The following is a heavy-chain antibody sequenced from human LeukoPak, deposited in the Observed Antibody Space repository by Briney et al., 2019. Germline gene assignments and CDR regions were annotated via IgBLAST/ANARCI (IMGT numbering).Heavy chain of an antibody. D-gene: IGHD2-21*01. CDR3: ARVWTEDWFDP. CDR2: IYYSGST. J-gene: IGHJ5*02. Sequence: SETLSLTCAVYGGSFSGYYWSWIRQPPGKGLEWIGYIYYSGSTNYNPSLKSRVTISVDTSKNQFSLKLSSVTAADTAVYYCARVWTEDWFDPWGQGTLVTVSS. V-gene: IGHV4-59*01. CDR1: GGSFSGYY.